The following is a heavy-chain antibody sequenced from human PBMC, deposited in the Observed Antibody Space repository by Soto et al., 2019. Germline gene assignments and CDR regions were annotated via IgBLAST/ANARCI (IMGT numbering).Heavy chain of an antibody. D-gene: IGHD3-22*01. CDR3: ARARLVVEGRFDY. CDR2: ISSTATYT. CDR1: GFSFSDYY. J-gene: IGHJ4*02. V-gene: IGHV3-11*05. Sequence: QVHLVESGGALVKPGGSLRLSCAVSGFSFSDYYMNWIRQAPGKGLEWLSYISSTATYTNYADSVRGRFTISRDSAKNSRYLDRNGLRAEDTAVYYCARARLVVEGRFDYWGQGTLVTVSS.